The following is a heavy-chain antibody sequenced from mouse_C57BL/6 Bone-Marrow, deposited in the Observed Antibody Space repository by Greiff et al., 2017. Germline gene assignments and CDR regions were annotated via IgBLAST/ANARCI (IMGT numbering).Heavy chain of an antibody. V-gene: IGHV3-6*01. CDR3: ARERVITAVVATSDWYGDV. Sequence: ESGPGLVKPSQSLSLTCSVTGYSITSGYYWNWIRQFPGNKLEWMGYISYDGSNNYNPSLKNRISLTRDKSKNQFFLKLNSVTPEDSATYYSARERVITAVVATSDWYGDVWGTGTTVTVSS. CDR1: GYSITSGYY. D-gene: IGHD1-1*01. J-gene: IGHJ1*03. CDR2: ISYDGSN.